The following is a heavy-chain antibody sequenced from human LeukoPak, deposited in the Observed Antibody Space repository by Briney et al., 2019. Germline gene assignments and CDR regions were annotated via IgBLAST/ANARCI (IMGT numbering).Heavy chain of an antibody. CDR3: ARHPKPMTFFDY. V-gene: IGHV4-61*08. CDR2: IYYSGST. Sequence: PSETLSLTCTVSGGSISSGGYYWSWIRQHPGKGLEWIGYIYYSGSTNYNPSLKSRVTISVDTSKNQFPLKLSSVTAADTAVYYCARHPKPMTFFDYWGQGTLVTVSS. J-gene: IGHJ4*02. D-gene: IGHD3-16*01. CDR1: GGSISSGGYY.